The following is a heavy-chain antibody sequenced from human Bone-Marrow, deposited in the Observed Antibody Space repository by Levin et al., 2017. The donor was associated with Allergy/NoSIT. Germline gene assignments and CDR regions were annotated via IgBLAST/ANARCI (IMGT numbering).Heavy chain of an antibody. J-gene: IGHJ4*02. CDR1: GFSFRSFG. CDR2: ISYDESDK. D-gene: IGHD6-13*01. V-gene: IGHV3-30*18. Sequence: QSGESLKISCAASGFSFRSFGMHWVRQAPGKGLEWVAVISYDESDKFYADSVKGRFTISRDNTKNTLYLQMNSLRSEDAAVYYCAKDVVFGTSSWSLYFWGQGTLVTVSS. CDR3: AKDVVFGTSSWSLYF.